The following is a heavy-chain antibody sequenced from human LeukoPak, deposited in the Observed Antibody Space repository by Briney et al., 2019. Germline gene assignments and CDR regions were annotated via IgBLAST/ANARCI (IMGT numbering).Heavy chain of an antibody. CDR2: INPSGGST. CDR1: GYTFTSDY. V-gene: IGHV1-46*01. J-gene: IGHJ4*02. CDR3: ALLSYGSGSFLDY. D-gene: IGHD3-10*01. Sequence: GASVKGSCKASGYTFTSDYMHWVRQAPGQGLEWMGIINPSGGSTSYAQKFQGRVTMTRDTSTSTVYMELSSLRSEDTAVYYCALLSYGSGSFLDYWGQGTLVTVSS.